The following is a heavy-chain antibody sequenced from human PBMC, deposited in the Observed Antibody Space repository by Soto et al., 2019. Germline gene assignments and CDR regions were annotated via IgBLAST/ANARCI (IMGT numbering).Heavy chain of an antibody. D-gene: IGHD3-22*01. Sequence: SETLSLTCTVSGGSISSYYWSWIRQPPGKGLEWIGYIYYSGSTNYNPSLKSRVTILVDTSKNQFSLKLSSVTAADTAVYYGARGEYYDSSGYYYFDYWGQGTLVTVSS. CDR3: ARGEYYDSSGYYYFDY. V-gene: IGHV4-59*01. CDR1: GGSISSYY. J-gene: IGHJ4*02. CDR2: IYYSGST.